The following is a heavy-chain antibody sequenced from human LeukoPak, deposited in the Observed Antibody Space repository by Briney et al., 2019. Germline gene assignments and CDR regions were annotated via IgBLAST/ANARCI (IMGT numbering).Heavy chain of an antibody. CDR1: GGSISSHY. V-gene: IGHV4-59*11. CDR3: ARADRLHGGPYLIGP. CDR2: IYYSGST. Sequence: SETLSLTCTVSGGSISSHYWSWIRQPPGKGLEWIGYIYYSGSTNYNPSLKSRVTISVDTSKNQFSLKLSSVTAADTAMYYCARADRLHGGPYLIGPWGQGTLVTVSS. D-gene: IGHD3-16*01. J-gene: IGHJ5*02.